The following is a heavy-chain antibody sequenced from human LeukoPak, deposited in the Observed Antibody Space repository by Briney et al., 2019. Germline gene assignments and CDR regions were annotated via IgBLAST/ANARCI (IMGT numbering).Heavy chain of an antibody. V-gene: IGHV4-31*03. CDR1: GGSISSGGYY. D-gene: IGHD4-17*01. Sequence: SETLSLTCTVSGGSISSGGYYWSWIRQHPGKGLEWIGYIYYSGSTYYNPSLKSRVTISVDTSKNQFSLKLSSVTAADTAVYYCAREGYGNWFDPWGQGTLVTVSS. J-gene: IGHJ5*02. CDR2: IYYSGST. CDR3: AREGYGNWFDP.